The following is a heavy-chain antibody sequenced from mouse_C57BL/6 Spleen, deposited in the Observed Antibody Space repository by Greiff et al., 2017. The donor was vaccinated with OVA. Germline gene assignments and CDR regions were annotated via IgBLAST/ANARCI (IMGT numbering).Heavy chain of an antibody. V-gene: IGHV1-18*01. CDR3: ARSGSDYDEGGPWFAY. J-gene: IGHJ3*01. D-gene: IGHD2-4*01. CDR1: GYTFTDYN. CDR2: INPNNGGT. Sequence: VQLKQSGPELVKPGASVKIPCKASGYTFTDYNMDWVKQSHGKSLEWIGDINPNNGGTIYNQKFKGKATLTVDKSSSTAYMELRSLTSEDTAVYYCARSGSDYDEGGPWFAYWGQGTLVTVSA.